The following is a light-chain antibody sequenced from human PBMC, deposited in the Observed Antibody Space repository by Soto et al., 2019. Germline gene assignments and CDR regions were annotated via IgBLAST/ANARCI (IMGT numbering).Light chain of an antibody. CDR2: YDD. V-gene: IGLV1-36*01. Sequence: QSVLTQPPSVSEAPRQRVTISCSGSSSNIGNNAVNWYQQLPGKAPKLLIYYDDLLPSGVSDRFSGSKSGTSASLAISGLQSEDEAYYYCAGWDDSLNGEVFGGGTKVTV. CDR3: AGWDDSLNGEV. J-gene: IGLJ2*01. CDR1: SSNIGNNA.